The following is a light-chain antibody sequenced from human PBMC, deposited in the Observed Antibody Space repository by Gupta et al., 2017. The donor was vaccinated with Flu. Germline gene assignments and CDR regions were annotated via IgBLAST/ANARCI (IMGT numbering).Light chain of an antibody. Sequence: QSVLTPPPSVSAAPGQRVTISCTGSSSNIGAGYDVHWYQQLPGTAPKLLIYGNSNRPSGVPDRFSGSKSGTSASLAITGLQAEDEADYYCQSYDSSLRVFGGGTKLTVL. CDR3: QSYDSSLRV. J-gene: IGLJ3*02. CDR1: SSNIGAGYD. V-gene: IGLV1-40*01. CDR2: GNS.